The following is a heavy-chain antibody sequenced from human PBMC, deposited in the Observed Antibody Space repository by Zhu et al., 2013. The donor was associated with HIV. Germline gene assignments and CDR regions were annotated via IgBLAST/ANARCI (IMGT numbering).Heavy chain of an antibody. CDR2: IIPIFGTA. D-gene: IGHD3-9*01. J-gene: IGHJ4*02. Sequence: QVQLVQSGAEVKKPGSSVKVSCKASGGTFSSYAISWVRQAPGQGLEWMGGIIPIFGTANYAQKFQGRVTITADKSTSTAYMELSSLRSEDTAVYYCARDRHVPMGNYDILTGLDYWGQGTLVTVSS. V-gene: IGHV1-69*06. CDR3: ARDRHVPMGNYDILTGLDY. CDR1: GGTFSSYA.